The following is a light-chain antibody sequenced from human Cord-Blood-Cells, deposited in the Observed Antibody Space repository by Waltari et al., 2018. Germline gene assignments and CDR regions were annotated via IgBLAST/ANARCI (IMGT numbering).Light chain of an antibody. V-gene: IGLV2-8*01. J-gene: IGLJ1*01. CDR2: EVR. CDR1: TSEVGGYYY. Sequence: QSALPQPHSASGSPGQSVTISCTGTTSEVGGYYYVSWYQQHPGKAPKLMIYEVRNRPPGVPVRFSGSKSSNTASLTVSELQAEDEADYYCSSYAGSNNDVFGTGTKITVL. CDR3: SSYAGSNNDV.